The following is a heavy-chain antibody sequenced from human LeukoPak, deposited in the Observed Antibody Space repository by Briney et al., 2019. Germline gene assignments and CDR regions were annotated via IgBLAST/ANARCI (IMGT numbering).Heavy chain of an antibody. CDR3: TRNRGGNDPFDI. Sequence: PGGSLRLSCAASGFTFSSYAMHWVRQAPGKGLEYVSAISSNGGSTYYANSVKARFTISRDNSKDTLYLQMGSLRAEDMTVYYCTRNRGGNDPFDIWGHGTMVTVSS. CDR2: ISSNGGST. D-gene: IGHD4-23*01. CDR1: GFTFSSYA. J-gene: IGHJ3*02. V-gene: IGHV3-64*01.